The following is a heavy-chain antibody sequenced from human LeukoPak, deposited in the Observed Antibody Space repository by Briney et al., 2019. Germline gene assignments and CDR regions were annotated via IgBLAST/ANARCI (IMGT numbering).Heavy chain of an antibody. CDR1: GFTFSTYA. D-gene: IGHD3-3*01. J-gene: IGHJ4*02. V-gene: IGHV3-23*01. CDR3: AKDRTTYYDFWSGYYSGGFDY. Sequence: PGGSLRLSCAASGFTFSTYAMTWVRLAPGRGLEWVSAISGSGGSTYYADSVKGRFTISRDNSKNTLYLQMNSLRAEDTAVYYCAKDRTTYYDFWSGYYSGGFDYWGQGTLVTVSS. CDR2: ISGSGGST.